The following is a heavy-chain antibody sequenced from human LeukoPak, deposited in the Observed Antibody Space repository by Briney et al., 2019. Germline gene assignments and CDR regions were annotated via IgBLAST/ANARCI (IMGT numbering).Heavy chain of an antibody. CDR2: IRYDGSNK. Sequence: PGGSLRLSCAASGFTFSRYGMHWVRQAPGKGLEWVAFIRYDGSNKYYADSVKGRFTISRDNSKNTLYLQMNSLRAEDTAVYYCAKDLRGDIVATICDYWGQGTLVTVSS. D-gene: IGHD5-12*01. J-gene: IGHJ4*02. V-gene: IGHV3-30*02. CDR1: GFTFSRYG. CDR3: AKDLRGDIVATICDY.